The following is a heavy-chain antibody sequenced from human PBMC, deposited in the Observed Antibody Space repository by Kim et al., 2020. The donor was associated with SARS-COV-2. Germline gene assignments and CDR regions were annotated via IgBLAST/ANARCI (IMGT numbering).Heavy chain of an antibody. J-gene: IGHJ2*01. Sequence: GGSLRLSCVASGFRSNDFYMTWVRQAPGKGLEWISHISSSATTIHHSDSVKGRFTVSRDNAKNSLYLQMNGLRAEDTAVYYGVRVDLYPLGWY. CDR3: VRVDLYPLGWY. CDR2: ISSSATTI. V-gene: IGHV3-11*01. CDR1: GFRSNDFY. D-gene: IGHD2-8*01.